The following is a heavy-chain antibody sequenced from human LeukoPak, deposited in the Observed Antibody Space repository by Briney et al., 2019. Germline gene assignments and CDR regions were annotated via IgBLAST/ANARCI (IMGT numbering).Heavy chain of an antibody. J-gene: IGHJ4*02. D-gene: IGHD6-13*01. CDR3: ASAAGPFDR. Sequence: GGSLRLSCVVSGLSFSDYGMHWVRQAPGKGLEWVAVIWSDGSNKYYADSVKGRFTISRDDSKKTLYLQMNTLRADDTAVYFCASAAGPFDRWGQGTLVTVSS. V-gene: IGHV3-33*01. CDR1: GLSFSDYG. CDR2: IWSDGSNK.